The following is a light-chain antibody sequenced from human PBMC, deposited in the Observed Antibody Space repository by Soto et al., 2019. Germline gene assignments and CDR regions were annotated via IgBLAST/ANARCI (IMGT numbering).Light chain of an antibody. CDR2: SDD. Sequence: QSVLTQPPSASGTPGQRVTISCSGSTSNIGSNSVNWFQHLPGTAPKLLIYSDDQRPSGVPDRFSGSKSGTSASLAISGLQSADEADYYCAAWDDSVHDIYVFGTGTQLTVL. J-gene: IGLJ1*01. V-gene: IGLV1-44*01. CDR1: TSNIGSNS. CDR3: AAWDDSVHDIYV.